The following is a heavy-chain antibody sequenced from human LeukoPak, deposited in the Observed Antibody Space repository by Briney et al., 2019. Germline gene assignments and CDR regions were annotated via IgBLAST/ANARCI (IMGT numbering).Heavy chain of an antibody. Sequence: SETLSLTCAVYGGSFSGYYWSWIRQPPGKGLEWIGEINHSGSTNYNPSLKSRVTISVDTSKNQFSLKLNSVTAADTAMYYCARATADSSGSYLALHNWFDPWGQGTLVTVSS. D-gene: IGHD3-22*01. CDR3: ARATADSSGSYLALHNWFDP. CDR2: INHSGST. CDR1: GGSFSGYY. J-gene: IGHJ5*02. V-gene: IGHV4-34*01.